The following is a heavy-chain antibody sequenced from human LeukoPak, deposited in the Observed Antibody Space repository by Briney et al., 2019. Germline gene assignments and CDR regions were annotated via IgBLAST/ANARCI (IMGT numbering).Heavy chain of an antibody. J-gene: IGHJ5*02. CDR1: GGSVSSGSYY. CDR3: ARDQVAYYDILTGSSGMNWFDP. V-gene: IGHV4-61*01. Sequence: SETLSLTCTVSGGSVSSGSYYWSWIRQPPGKGLEWIGYIFYSGSTNYNPSHKSRVTISVDTSKNQFSLKLSSVTAADSAVYYCARDQVAYYDILTGSSGMNWFDPWGQGTLVTVSS. CDR2: IFYSGST. D-gene: IGHD3-9*01.